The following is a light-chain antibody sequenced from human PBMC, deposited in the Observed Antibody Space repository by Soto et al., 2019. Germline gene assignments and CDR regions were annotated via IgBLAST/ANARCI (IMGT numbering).Light chain of an antibody. J-gene: IGKJ5*01. V-gene: IGKV1-9*01. Sequence: IQLTQSPSSLSASVGDRVPITYLASQGVSIYLAWYQQKLGKAPKVLIYGASTLQAGVPSRFSGSGSGPEFTLTIGSLQSEDFAVYYCQQYNNWTPITFGQGTRLEI. CDR3: QQYNNWTPIT. CDR1: QGVSIY. CDR2: GAS.